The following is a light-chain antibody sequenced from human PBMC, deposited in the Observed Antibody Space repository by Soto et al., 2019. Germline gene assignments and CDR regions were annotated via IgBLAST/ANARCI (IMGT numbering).Light chain of an antibody. CDR1: QSVSSSY. Sequence: ESDLMQSTGTLWLSTGPRATHSCGTSQSVSSSYLAWYQQKPGQAPRISIYGECSRATGMPDRLSGSGSGTDFSLTISRLEPEDFAVYYCQQYGSSTGTCGQGTKVDIK. CDR2: GEC. CDR3: QQYGSSTGT. V-gene: IGKV3-20*01. J-gene: IGKJ1*01.